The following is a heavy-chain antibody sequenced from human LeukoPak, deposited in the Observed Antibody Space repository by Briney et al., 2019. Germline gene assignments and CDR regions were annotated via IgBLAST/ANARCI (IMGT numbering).Heavy chain of an antibody. D-gene: IGHD4-17*01. CDR1: AFTFSSYG. CDR2: ISPSGDST. V-gene: IGHV3-23*01. J-gene: IGHJ4*02. CDR3: AKEHRYGDYHLVY. Sequence: PGGSLRLSCAASAFTFSSYGMNWVRQAPGKGLEWVSAISPSGDSTSYADSVKGRFTISRDNSKSTLYLQMKNLRAEDAAVYYCAKEHRYGDYHLVYWGQGTLVTVSS.